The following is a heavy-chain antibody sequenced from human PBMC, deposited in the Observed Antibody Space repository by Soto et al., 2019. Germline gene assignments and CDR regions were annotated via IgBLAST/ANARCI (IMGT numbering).Heavy chain of an antibody. D-gene: IGHD3-3*01. J-gene: IGHJ6*02. CDR2: IIPIFGTA. CDR1: GGTFSSYA. CDR3: ASTDFWSGYYPHYYYYYGMDV. Sequence: SVKVSCKASGGTFSSYAISWVRQAPGQGLEWMGGIIPIFGTANYAQKFQGRVTITADESTSTAYMELSSLRSEDTAVYYCASTDFWSGYYPHYYYYYGMDVWGQGTTVTVSS. V-gene: IGHV1-69*13.